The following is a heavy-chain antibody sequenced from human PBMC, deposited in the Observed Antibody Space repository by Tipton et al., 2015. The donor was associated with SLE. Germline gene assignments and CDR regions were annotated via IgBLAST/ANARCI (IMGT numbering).Heavy chain of an antibody. D-gene: IGHD1-26*01. Sequence: TLSLTCAVYGGSFSGYYWSWIRQPPGKGLEWIGEINHSGSTNYNPSLKSRVTISVDTSKNQFSLKLSSVTAADTAVYYCARDEVGAGAFDIWGQGTMVTVSS. J-gene: IGHJ3*02. CDR3: ARDEVGAGAFDI. CDR2: INHSGST. V-gene: IGHV4-34*01. CDR1: GGSFSGYY.